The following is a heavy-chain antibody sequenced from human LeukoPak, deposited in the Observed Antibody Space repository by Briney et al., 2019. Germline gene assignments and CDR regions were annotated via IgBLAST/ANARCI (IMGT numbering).Heavy chain of an antibody. CDR1: GGSFGGYY. V-gene: IGHV4-34*01. J-gene: IGHJ4*02. CDR3: ARDDFYGYTFID. D-gene: IGHD3/OR15-3a*01. CDR2: INHSGRT. Sequence: SETLSLTCAVYGGSFGGYYWSWIRQPPGKGLEWIGEINHSGRTNYNPSLKSRVTISVDTSKNQFSLKLSSVTAADTAVYYCARDDFYGYTFIDWGQGTLVTVSS.